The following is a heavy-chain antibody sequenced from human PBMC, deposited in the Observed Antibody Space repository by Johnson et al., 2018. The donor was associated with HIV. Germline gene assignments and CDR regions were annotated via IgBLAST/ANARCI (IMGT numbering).Heavy chain of an antibody. J-gene: IGHJ3*01. V-gene: IGHV3-66*01. CDR2: IYSGGST. CDR1: GFTVSSNY. CDR3: VREHRADESFDL. Sequence: MLLVESGGGLVQPGGSLRLSCAASGFTVSSNYMSWVRQAPGKGLEWVSVIYSGGSTYYADSVRGRFTISRDNVKGFLYLQMNSLTAADTAVYYCVREHRADESFDLWGQGTMVTVSS. D-gene: IGHD1-14*01.